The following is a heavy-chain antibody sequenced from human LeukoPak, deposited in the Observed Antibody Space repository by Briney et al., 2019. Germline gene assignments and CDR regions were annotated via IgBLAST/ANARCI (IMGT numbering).Heavy chain of an antibody. D-gene: IGHD6-19*01. CDR1: GFTFSSYA. CDR3: ARALAVAVDY. Sequence: PGGSLRLSCAASGFTFSSYAMHWVRQAPGKGLEWVAVISYDGSIKYYADSVKGRFTISRDNSKNTLYLQMNSLRAEDTAVYYCARALAVAVDYWGQGTLVTVSS. V-gene: IGHV3-30-3*01. J-gene: IGHJ4*02. CDR2: ISYDGSIK.